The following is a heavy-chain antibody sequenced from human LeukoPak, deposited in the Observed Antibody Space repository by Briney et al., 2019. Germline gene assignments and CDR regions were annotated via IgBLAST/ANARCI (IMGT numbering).Heavy chain of an antibody. CDR2: ISWNSGSI. CDR3: ARDLRTLTDYYYYGMDV. Sequence: GGSLRLSCAASGFTFDDYAMHRVRQAPGKGLEWVSGISWNSGSIGYADSVKGRFTISRDNAKNSLYLQMNSLRAEDTAVYYCARDLRTLTDYYYYGMDVWGQGTTVTVSS. CDR1: GFTFDDYA. V-gene: IGHV3-9*01. J-gene: IGHJ6*02. D-gene: IGHD3-9*01.